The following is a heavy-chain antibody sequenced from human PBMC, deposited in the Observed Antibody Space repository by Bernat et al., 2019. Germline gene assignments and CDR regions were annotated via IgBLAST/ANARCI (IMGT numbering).Heavy chain of an antibody. J-gene: IGHJ4*02. CDR1: GYSFTSYW. CDR2: IYPGDSDT. V-gene: IGHV5-51*03. D-gene: IGHD5-12*01. Sequence: EVQLVQSGAEVKKPGESLKISCKGSGYSFTSYWIGWVRQMPGKGLEWMGIIYPGDSDTRYSPSFQGQVTISADKSISTAYLQWSSLKASDTATYYCARLLPRRDGYNSRYFDYWGQGTLVTVSS. CDR3: ARLLPRRDGYNSRYFDY.